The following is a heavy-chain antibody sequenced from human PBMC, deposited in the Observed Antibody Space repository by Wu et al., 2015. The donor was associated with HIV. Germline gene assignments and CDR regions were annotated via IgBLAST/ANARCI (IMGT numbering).Heavy chain of an antibody. CDR3: ARDDSSGNYYYYYGMDV. J-gene: IGHJ6*02. D-gene: IGHD3-22*01. CDR1: GYTFTGYY. V-gene: IGHV1-2*02. CDR2: INPNSGGT. Sequence: QVQLVQSGAEVKKPGASVKVSCKASGYTFTGYYMHWVRQAPGQGLEWMGWINPNSGGTNYAQKFQGRVTMTRDTSISTAYMELSRLRSDDTAVYYCARDDSSGNYYYYYGMDVWGQGDHGHRLL.